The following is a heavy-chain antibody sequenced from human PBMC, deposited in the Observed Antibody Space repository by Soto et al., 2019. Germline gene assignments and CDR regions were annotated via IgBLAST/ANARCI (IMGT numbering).Heavy chain of an antibody. D-gene: IGHD3-10*01. CDR3: AKPSAKGEYYFDY. Sequence: GGSLRLSCAASGFTFSGYGMRWVRQAPGKGLEWVAVISYDGSNTYYADSVKGRFTISRDNSKNPLYLQMNSLRAEDTAVYYCAKPSAKGEYYFDYWGQGTLVTVSS. CDR1: GFTFSGYG. V-gene: IGHV3-30*18. CDR2: ISYDGSNT. J-gene: IGHJ4*02.